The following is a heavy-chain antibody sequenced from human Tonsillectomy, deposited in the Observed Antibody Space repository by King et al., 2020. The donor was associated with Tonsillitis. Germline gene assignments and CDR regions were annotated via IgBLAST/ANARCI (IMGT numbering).Heavy chain of an antibody. J-gene: IGHJ6*02. CDR2: IYYSGST. CDR3: ARGSVGHTSYFGMDV. D-gene: IGHD3-16*01. Sequence: QLQESGPGLVKPSETLSLTCTVSGGSISSYYWSWIRQPPGKGLEWIGYIYYSGSTNYNPSLKSRVTISVDTSKNQFSLKLSSVTAADTAVYYCARGSVGHTSYFGMDVWGRGTTVPVPS. V-gene: IGHV4-59*01. CDR1: GGSISSYY.